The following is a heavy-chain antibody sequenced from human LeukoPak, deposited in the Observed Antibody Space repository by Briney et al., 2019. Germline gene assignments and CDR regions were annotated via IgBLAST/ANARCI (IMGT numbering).Heavy chain of an antibody. V-gene: IGHV4-61*01. D-gene: IGHD5/OR15-5a*01. Sequence: SETLSLTCTVSGVSVSSGSYFWSWIRQPPGEGPQWIGYIYHDGSTNYSPSLRSRVSISVDTSKNQFSLKLSPVTTADTAVYFCATFFDFWFGPWGQGTQVTVSS. J-gene: IGHJ5*02. CDR3: ATFFDFWFGP. CDR1: GVSVSSGSYF. CDR2: IYHDGST.